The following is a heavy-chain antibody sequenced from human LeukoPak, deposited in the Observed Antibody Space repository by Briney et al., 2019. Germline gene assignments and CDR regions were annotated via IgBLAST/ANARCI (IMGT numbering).Heavy chain of an antibody. J-gene: IGHJ3*02. CDR1: GFTFSRYS. Sequence: NPGGSLRLSCAVSGFTFSRYSMNWVRQAPGKGLEWVSSISISSNYIYYTDSVKGRFTISRDNAKNSLYLQMNSLRAEDTAVYYCARGSRFGVVERDAFDIWGQGTMVTVSS. CDR3: ARGSRFGVVERDAFDI. D-gene: IGHD3-3*01. V-gene: IGHV3-21*01. CDR2: ISISSNYI.